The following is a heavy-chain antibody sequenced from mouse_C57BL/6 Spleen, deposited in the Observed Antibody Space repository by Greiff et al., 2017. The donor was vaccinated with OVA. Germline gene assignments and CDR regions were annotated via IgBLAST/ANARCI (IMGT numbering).Heavy chain of an antibody. J-gene: IGHJ4*01. Sequence: VQLQQPGAELVKPGASVKMSCKASGYTFTSYWITWVKQRPGQGLEWIGDIYPGSGSTNYNEKFKSKATLTVDTSSSTAYMQLSSLTSEDSAVYYCARRNYYGSSYDAVDYWGQGTSVTVSS. CDR1: GYTFTSYW. V-gene: IGHV1-55*01. D-gene: IGHD1-1*01. CDR3: ARRNYYGSSYDAVDY. CDR2: IYPGSGST.